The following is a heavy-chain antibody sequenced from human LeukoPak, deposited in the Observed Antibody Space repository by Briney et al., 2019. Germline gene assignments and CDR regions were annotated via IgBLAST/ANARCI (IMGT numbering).Heavy chain of an antibody. CDR1: GFTFDNYG. Sequence: GGSLRLSCAASGFTFDNYGINWVRQAPGKGLEWVSRIHWNGGRTGYADSVKGRFTISRDNAKHSLYLQMNSLRAEDTAVYYCARDLYGSGSAWFDPWGRGTLVTVSS. J-gene: IGHJ5*02. CDR2: IHWNGGRT. CDR3: ARDLYGSGSAWFDP. D-gene: IGHD3-10*01. V-gene: IGHV3-20*04.